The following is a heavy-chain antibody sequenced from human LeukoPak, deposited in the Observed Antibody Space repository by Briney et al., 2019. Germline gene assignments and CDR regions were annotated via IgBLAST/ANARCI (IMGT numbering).Heavy chain of an antibody. Sequence: SETLSLTCTVSGGSISSYYWSWIRQPPGKGLEWIGYIYYSGSTNYNPSLKSRVTISVDTSKNQFSLKLSSVTAADTAVYYCARGWPFDYWGQGTLVTVSS. V-gene: IGHV4-59*01. CDR1: GGSISSYY. D-gene: IGHD6-13*01. CDR3: ARGWPFDY. J-gene: IGHJ4*02. CDR2: IYYSGST.